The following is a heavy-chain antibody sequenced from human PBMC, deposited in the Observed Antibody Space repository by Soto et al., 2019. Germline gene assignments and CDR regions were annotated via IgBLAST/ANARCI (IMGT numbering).Heavy chain of an antibody. Sequence: EVQLVESGGGLVQPGGSLRLSCAASGFTFSNYWMHWVRQAPGKGLVWVSRIKSDGSSISYADSVKGRFTISRDNARNTLYLQMNSLRAEDTAVYYCARGGFSGSGSYIQSDYWGQGTLVTVSS. D-gene: IGHD3-10*01. J-gene: IGHJ4*02. V-gene: IGHV3-74*01. CDR3: ARGGFSGSGSYIQSDY. CDR1: GFTFSNYW. CDR2: IKSDGSSI.